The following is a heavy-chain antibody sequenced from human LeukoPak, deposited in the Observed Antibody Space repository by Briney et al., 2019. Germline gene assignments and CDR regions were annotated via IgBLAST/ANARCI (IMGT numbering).Heavy chain of an antibody. CDR2: INSDGSST. CDR1: GFTFSSYR. J-gene: IGHJ5*02. D-gene: IGHD6-13*01. Sequence: GGSLRLSCAASGFTFSSYRMHWVRQAPGKGLVWVSRINSDGSSTSYADSVKGRFTISRDNAKNTLYLQMNSLRAEDTAVYYCARERRSSTNWFDPWGQGTLVTVSS. CDR3: ARERRSSTNWFDP. V-gene: IGHV3-74*01.